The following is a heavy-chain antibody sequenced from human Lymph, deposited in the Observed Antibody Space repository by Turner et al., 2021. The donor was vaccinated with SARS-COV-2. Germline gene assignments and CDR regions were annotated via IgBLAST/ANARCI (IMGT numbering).Heavy chain of an antibody. J-gene: IGHJ4*02. V-gene: IGHV3-33*01. D-gene: IGHD6-13*01. CDR1: GFTFSSYG. CDR3: ARDDINTLIAAAVPFDY. Sequence: QVQLGESGGGVVQPGRSLRLSCAASGFTFSSYGMHGVRQAPGKGLEWVAVIWYDGSNKYYADSVKGRFTISRDNSKNTLYLQMNSLRAEDTAVYYCARDDINTLIAAAVPFDYWGQGTLVTVSS. CDR2: IWYDGSNK.